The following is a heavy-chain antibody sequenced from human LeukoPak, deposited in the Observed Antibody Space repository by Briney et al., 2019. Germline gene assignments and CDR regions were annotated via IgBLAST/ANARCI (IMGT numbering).Heavy chain of an antibody. Sequence: KPSETLSLTCAVYGGSFSGYYWSWIRQPPGKGLEWIGEINHSGSTNYNPSFKSRVTISVDTSKNQFSLKLSSVTAADTAVYYCARGWRDWGQGTLVTVSS. D-gene: IGHD1-1*01. CDR2: INHSGST. CDR1: GGSFSGYY. J-gene: IGHJ4*02. CDR3: ARGWRD. V-gene: IGHV4-34*01.